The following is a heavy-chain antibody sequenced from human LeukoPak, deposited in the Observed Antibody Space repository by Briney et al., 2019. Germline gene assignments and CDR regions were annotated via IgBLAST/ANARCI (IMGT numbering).Heavy chain of an antibody. J-gene: IGHJ4*02. CDR1: GFTFAEYT. V-gene: IGHV3-43*01. CDR2: ISWNGARI. CDR3: VKDLVATSENVRGWYPMDY. Sequence: GGSLRLSCAASGFTFAEYTMHWVRQAPGKGLEWVSLISWNGARIHYGDSVKGRFTISRDNSKNSLYMQMNSLRTEDTALYYCVKDLVATSENVRGWYPMDYWGQGTLVPVSS. D-gene: IGHD6-19*01.